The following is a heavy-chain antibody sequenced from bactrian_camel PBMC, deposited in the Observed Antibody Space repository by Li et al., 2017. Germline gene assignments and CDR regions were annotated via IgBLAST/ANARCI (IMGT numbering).Heavy chain of an antibody. V-gene: IGHV3S63*01. D-gene: IGHD4*01. CDR3: AVQRLHPGVRWKVIGDYPH. J-gene: IGHJ4*01. CDR2: VGLDGTV. Sequence: HVQLVESGGGSVQAGGSLTLSCQASDDSYIEFCLAWFRQAPGQEREEVAWVGLDGTVSIADSVQGRFTIVLGSGRNTMDLQMNDLKPEDTAMYYCAVQRLHPGVRWKVIGDYPHWGQGTQVTVS. CDR1: DDSYIEFC.